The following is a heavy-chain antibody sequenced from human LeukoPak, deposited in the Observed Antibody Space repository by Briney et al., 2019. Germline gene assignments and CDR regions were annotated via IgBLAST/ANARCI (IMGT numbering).Heavy chain of an antibody. J-gene: IGHJ4*02. CDR2: ISSIGGST. Sequence: GGSLRLSCSASGFTFSSYAMHWVRQAPGKGLEYVSAISSIGGSTYYADSVKGRFTISRDNSKNTLYLQISSLRAEDTAVYYCVKDEAYGSGIATAYYFDYWGQGTLVTVSS. D-gene: IGHD3-10*01. V-gene: IGHV3-64D*09. CDR3: VKDEAYGSGIATAYYFDY. CDR1: GFTFSSYA.